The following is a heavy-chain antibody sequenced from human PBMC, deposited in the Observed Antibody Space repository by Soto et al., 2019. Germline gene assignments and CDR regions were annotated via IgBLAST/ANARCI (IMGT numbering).Heavy chain of an antibody. V-gene: IGHV5-51*01. CDR2: IYPGDSDT. Sequence: GGSLKISCMGSGYSFTSYWIGWVRQIPGKGLEWMGIIYPGDSDTRYSPSFQGQVTISADKSISTAYLQWSSLKASDPALYYPARQLERRAGWFAPWGQGTLVTVSS. CDR1: GYSFTSYW. D-gene: IGHD1-1*01. CDR3: ARQLERRAGWFAP. J-gene: IGHJ5*02.